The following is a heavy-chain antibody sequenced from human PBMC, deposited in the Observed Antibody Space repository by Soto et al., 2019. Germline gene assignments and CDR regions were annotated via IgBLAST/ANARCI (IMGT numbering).Heavy chain of an antibody. CDR3: ARGRYGDY. D-gene: IGHD1-1*01. CDR2: ISAHNGNT. Sequence: QVHLVQSGSEVKKPGASVKVSCKGSGYAFTTYGITWVRQAPGQGLEWMGWISAHNGNTNYAQQLEGRVTVTRDTSTSTAYMELRSLRSDATAVYYCARGRYGDYWGHGALVPVSS. J-gene: IGHJ4*01. CDR1: GYAFTTYG. V-gene: IGHV1-18*01.